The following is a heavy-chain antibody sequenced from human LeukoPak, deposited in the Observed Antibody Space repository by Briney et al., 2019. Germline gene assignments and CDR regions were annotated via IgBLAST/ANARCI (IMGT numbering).Heavy chain of an antibody. Sequence: SETLSLTCTVSGGSISSGSYYWTWIRQPAGKGLEWIGRIYTSGSTNYNPSPKSRVTISVDTSKNQFSLKLSSVTAADTAAYYCARYHDFWSGPDLYGMDVWGQGTTVTVSS. D-gene: IGHD3-3*01. CDR1: GGSISSGSYY. J-gene: IGHJ6*02. V-gene: IGHV4-61*02. CDR3: ARYHDFWSGPDLYGMDV. CDR2: IYTSGST.